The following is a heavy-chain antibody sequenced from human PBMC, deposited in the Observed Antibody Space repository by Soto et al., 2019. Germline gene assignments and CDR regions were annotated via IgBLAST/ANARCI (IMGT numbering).Heavy chain of an antibody. V-gene: IGHV4-30-4*01. Sequence: QVQLQESGPGLVKPSQTLSLTCTVSGGSISSGDYYWSWIRQPPGKGLEWIGYIYYSGSTYYNPSLKSRVTISVDTSKNQSSLKLSSVTAADTAVYYCARGRARFPPGGSNWFDPWGQGTLVTVSS. CDR2: IYYSGST. CDR1: GGSISSGDYY. CDR3: ARGRARFPPGGSNWFDP. D-gene: IGHD3-3*01. J-gene: IGHJ5*02.